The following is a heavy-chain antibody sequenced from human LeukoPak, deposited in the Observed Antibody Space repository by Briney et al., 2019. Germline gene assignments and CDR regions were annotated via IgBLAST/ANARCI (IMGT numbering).Heavy chain of an antibody. V-gene: IGHV3-21*01. D-gene: IGHD6-13*01. CDR1: GFTFSSYS. CDR2: ISSSSSYI. J-gene: IGHJ6*03. CDR3: ARSSYSSSWYTQSFLSYYYMDV. Sequence: PGGSLRLSCAASGFTFSSYSMNWVRQAPGKGLEWVSSISSSSSYIYYADSVKGRFTISRDNAKNSLYLQMNSLRAEDTAVYYCARSSYSSSWYTQSFLSYYYMDVWGKGTTVTVSS.